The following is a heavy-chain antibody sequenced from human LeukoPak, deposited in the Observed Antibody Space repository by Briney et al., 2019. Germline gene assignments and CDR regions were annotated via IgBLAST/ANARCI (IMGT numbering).Heavy chain of an antibody. Sequence: GGSLRLSCAASGFTFSSYSMNWVRQSPGKGLEWVSSISSSSSYIYYADLLKGRFTISRDNAKNSLYLQMNSLRAEDTAVYYCARGGHHYYDSSGYLYACDIWDQGTMVTVSS. CDR1: GFTFSSYS. CDR3: ARGGHHYYDSSGYLYACDI. J-gene: IGHJ3*02. D-gene: IGHD3-22*01. CDR2: ISSSSSYI. V-gene: IGHV3-21*06.